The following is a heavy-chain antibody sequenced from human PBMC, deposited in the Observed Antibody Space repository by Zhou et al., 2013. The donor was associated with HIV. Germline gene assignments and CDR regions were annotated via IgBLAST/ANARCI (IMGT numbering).Heavy chain of an antibody. CDR1: GYIFTSYG. V-gene: IGHV1-18*01. CDR3: ARSIRAEVVDLFDY. CDR2: ISGNNGHT. J-gene: IGHJ4*02. Sequence: QVHLVQSGPEVKKPGASVKVSCKASGYIFTSYGFSWVRQAPGQGLEWMGWISGNNGHTNYAQKFQGRVTMTTDTSSSTAYMELSSLRSEDTAVYYCARSIRAEVVDLFDYWGQGTLVTVSS. D-gene: IGHD3-22*01.